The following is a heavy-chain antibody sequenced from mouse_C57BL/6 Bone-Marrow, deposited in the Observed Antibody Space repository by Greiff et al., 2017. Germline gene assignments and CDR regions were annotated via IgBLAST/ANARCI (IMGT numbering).Heavy chain of an antibody. D-gene: IGHD1-1*01. CDR1: GYTFTSYW. J-gene: IGHJ1*03. Sequence: VQLQQPGAELVKPGASVKMSCKASGYTFTSYWITWVKQRPGQGLECIGDIYPGSGSTNYNEKFKSKATLTVDTSSSTAYMQLSSLTSEDSAVYYCARFYYYGSRGWYFDVWGTGTTVTVSS. V-gene: IGHV1-55*01. CDR3: ARFYYYGSRGWYFDV. CDR2: IYPGSGST.